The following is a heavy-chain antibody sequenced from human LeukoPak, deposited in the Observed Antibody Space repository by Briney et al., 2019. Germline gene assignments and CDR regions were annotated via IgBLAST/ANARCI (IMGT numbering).Heavy chain of an antibody. D-gene: IGHD1-7*01. V-gene: IGHV3-74*01. CDR1: GFTFRSYW. J-gene: IGHJ6*03. CDR2: VIRDGSFT. Sequence: GGSLRLSCAASGFTFRSYWMHWVRHAPGKGLEWVSRVIRDGSFTNYADSVKGRFTISRDNAKNTLYLQMSSLRAEDTAVYYCAREGWNYYYYYYYYMDVWGKGTTVTVSS. CDR3: AREGWNYYYYYYYYMDV.